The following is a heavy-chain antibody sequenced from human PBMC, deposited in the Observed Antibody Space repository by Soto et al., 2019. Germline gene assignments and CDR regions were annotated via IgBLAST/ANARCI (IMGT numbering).Heavy chain of an antibody. Sequence: EVQLLESGGGMIQPGGSLRLSCAASGFTFRSYSMSWVRQAPGKGLEWVSSISGGVGNTYYVDSVKGRFTISRDNSKNTLFLQMNSLRADDTAVYYCALGRVADWFDPWGHGTLVTVSS. J-gene: IGHJ5*02. CDR2: ISGGVGNT. V-gene: IGHV3-23*01. CDR1: GFTFRSYS. CDR3: ALGRVADWFDP. D-gene: IGHD3-3*01.